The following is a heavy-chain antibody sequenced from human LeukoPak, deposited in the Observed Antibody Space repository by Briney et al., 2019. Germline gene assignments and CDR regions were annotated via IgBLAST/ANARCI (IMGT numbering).Heavy chain of an antibody. V-gene: IGHV3-23*01. D-gene: IGHD1-26*01. CDR3: AKDPDIVGATTPDY. CDR1: GFTFSSYA. J-gene: IGHJ4*02. Sequence: GGSLRLSCAASGFTFSSYAMSWVRDAPGKGLEWVSAISGSGGSTYYADSVKGRFTISRDNSKNTLYLQMNSLRAEDTAVYYCAKDPDIVGATTPDYWGQGTLVTVSS. CDR2: ISGSGGST.